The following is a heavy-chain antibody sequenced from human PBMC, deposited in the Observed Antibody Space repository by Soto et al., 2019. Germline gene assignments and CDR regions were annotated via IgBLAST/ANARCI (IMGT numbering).Heavy chain of an antibody. V-gene: IGHV3-23*01. CDR1: GFTFSTYV. Sequence: GSLRISCTVSGFTFSTYVMSWVRQAPGKGLEWVSAISGSGGSAYYADTVKGRFTISRDNSKNTLYLQMNSLRAEDTAVYYCAKGKAIAGTDYWGQGTLVTVSS. CDR2: ISGSGGSA. D-gene: IGHD2-15*01. CDR3: AKGKAIAGTDY. J-gene: IGHJ4*02.